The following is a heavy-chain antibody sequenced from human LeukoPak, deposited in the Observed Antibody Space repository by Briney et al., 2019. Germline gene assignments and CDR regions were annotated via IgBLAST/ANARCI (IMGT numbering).Heavy chain of an antibody. Sequence: GGSLRLSCAASGFTFTSYAMSWVRQAPGKGLEWVSVISGSGRNTIYADSVKGRFTISRDNSKNTLYLQMNSLRAEDTAVYFCAKAERFSGTKTPDYWGQGTLVTVAS. CDR3: AKAERFSGTKTPDY. J-gene: IGHJ4*02. V-gene: IGHV3-23*01. CDR2: ISGSGRNT. CDR1: GFTFTSYA. D-gene: IGHD1-26*01.